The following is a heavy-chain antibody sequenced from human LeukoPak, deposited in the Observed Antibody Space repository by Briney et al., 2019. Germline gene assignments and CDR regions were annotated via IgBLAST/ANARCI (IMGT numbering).Heavy chain of an antibody. D-gene: IGHD3-22*01. Sequence: GGTLRLSCAASGFTFSSYAMSWVRQAPGKGLEWVSAISGSGGSTYYADSVKGRFTISRDNSKNTLYLQMNSLRAEDTAVYYCAKFGYDSSGYYLAYWGQGTLVTVSS. V-gene: IGHV3-23*01. J-gene: IGHJ4*02. CDR2: ISGSGGST. CDR1: GFTFSSYA. CDR3: AKFGYDSSGYYLAY.